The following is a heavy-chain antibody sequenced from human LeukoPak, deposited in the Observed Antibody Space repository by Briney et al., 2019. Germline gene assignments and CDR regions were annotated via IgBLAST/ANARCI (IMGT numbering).Heavy chain of an antibody. V-gene: IGHV3-23*01. J-gene: IGHJ4*02. D-gene: IGHD5-24*01. CDR2: ISGSGGST. Sequence: GGSLRLSCAASGFTFSSYAMSWVRQAPGKGLEWVSAISGSGGSTYYADSVKGRFTISRDNAKNSLYLQMNSLRAEDTAVYYCARDLGDGYNPLDYWGQGTLVTVSS. CDR1: GFTFSSYA. CDR3: ARDLGDGYNPLDY.